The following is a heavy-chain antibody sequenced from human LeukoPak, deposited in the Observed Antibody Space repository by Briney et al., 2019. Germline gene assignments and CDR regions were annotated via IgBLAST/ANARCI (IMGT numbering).Heavy chain of an antibody. D-gene: IGHD6-13*01. V-gene: IGHV4-30-4*01. CDR1: GGSISSGDYY. J-gene: IGHJ4*02. Sequence: SETLSLTCTVSGGSISSGDYYWSWIRQPPGTGLEWIGYIYYSGSTYYNPSLKSRVTISVDTSKNQFSLKLSSVTAADTAVDYCAGRSSCLDYWGQGTLVTVSS. CDR3: AGRSSCLDY. CDR2: IYYSGST.